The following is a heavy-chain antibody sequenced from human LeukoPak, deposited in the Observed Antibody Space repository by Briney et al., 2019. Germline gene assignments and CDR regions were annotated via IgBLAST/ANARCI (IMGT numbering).Heavy chain of an antibody. CDR3: TKLASP. Sequence: SDTLSLTCTVSGGSIKNYYWNWIRQPPGKGLEWVGYIYSSGSTNYNPSLESRVTMSVDTSKNQFSLKLSSVTAADTAVYYCTKLASPWGQGILVTVSS. J-gene: IGHJ5*02. CDR2: IYSSGST. CDR1: GGSIKNYY. V-gene: IGHV4-59*07.